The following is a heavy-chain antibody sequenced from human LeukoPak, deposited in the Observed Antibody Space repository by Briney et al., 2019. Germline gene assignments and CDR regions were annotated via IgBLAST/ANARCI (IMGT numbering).Heavy chain of an antibody. CDR1: RFSFSNYG. V-gene: IGHV3-33*08. CDR2: IWNDGSNK. J-gene: IGHJ4*02. CDR3: ARASGPFDY. D-gene: IGHD3-10*01. Sequence: GGSLRLSCAASRFSFSNYGMHWVRQAPGKGLEWVAVIWNDGSNKYYANSVKGRFTISRDNSKNTLYLQMNSLRAEDTAVYSCARASGPFDYWGQGTLVTVSS.